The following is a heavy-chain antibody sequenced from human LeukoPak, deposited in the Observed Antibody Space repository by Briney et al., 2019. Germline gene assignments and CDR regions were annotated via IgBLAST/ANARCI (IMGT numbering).Heavy chain of an antibody. Sequence: GGSLRLSCAASGFTFSSYSMNWVRQAPGKGLEWVSYISSSSSTIYYADSVKGRFTISRDNAKNSLYLQMNSLRAEDTAVYYCARATRWELLPYFDYWGQGTLVTVSS. CDR3: ARATRWELLPYFDY. D-gene: IGHD1-26*01. CDR1: GFTFSSYS. V-gene: IGHV3-48*01. J-gene: IGHJ4*02. CDR2: ISSSSSTI.